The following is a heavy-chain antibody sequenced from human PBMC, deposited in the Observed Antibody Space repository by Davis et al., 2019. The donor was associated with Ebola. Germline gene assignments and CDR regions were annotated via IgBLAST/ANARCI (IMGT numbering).Heavy chain of an antibody. CDR1: GGSISSYY. CDR2: INHSGST. Sequence: SETLSLTCTVSGGSISSYYWSWIRQPPGKGLEWIGEINHSGSTNYNPSLKSRVTISVDTSKNQFSLKLSSVTAADTAVYYCASGEWELRRWHWFDPWGQGTLVTVSS. CDR3: ASGEWELRRWHWFDP. D-gene: IGHD1-26*01. V-gene: IGHV4-34*01. J-gene: IGHJ5*02.